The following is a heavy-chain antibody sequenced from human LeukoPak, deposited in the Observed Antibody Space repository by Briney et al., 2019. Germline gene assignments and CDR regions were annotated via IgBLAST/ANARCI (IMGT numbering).Heavy chain of an antibody. D-gene: IGHD6-13*01. CDR2: ISGSGDST. CDR3: AKDGSDTIAAATYYYYGMDV. Sequence: GGSLRLSCAASGFTFINYAMTWVRQAPGKGLEWVSAISGSGDSTFNADSVKGRFTISRDNSKNTLYLQINSLRGEDTALYFCAKDGSDTIAAATYYYYGMDVWGQGTTVTVSS. J-gene: IGHJ6*02. V-gene: IGHV3-23*01. CDR1: GFTFINYA.